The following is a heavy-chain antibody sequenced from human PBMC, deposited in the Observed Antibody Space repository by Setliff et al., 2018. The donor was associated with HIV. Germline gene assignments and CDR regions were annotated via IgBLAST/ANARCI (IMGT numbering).Heavy chain of an antibody. Sequence: PSETLSLTCAVYGGSFSGYYWSWIRQPPKKGLEWIGEVNHDENTNYNPSLKNRVTISLDTSKNQFSLKVSSVTAADTAVYYCARSPTSNYLYYFDFWGQGTLVTVSS. J-gene: IGHJ4*02. V-gene: IGHV4-34*01. D-gene: IGHD4-4*01. CDR2: VNHDENT. CDR1: GGSFSGYY. CDR3: ARSPTSNYLYYFDF.